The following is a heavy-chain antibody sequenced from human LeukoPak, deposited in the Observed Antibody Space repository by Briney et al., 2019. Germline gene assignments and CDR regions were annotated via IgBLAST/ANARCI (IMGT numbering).Heavy chain of an antibody. D-gene: IGHD3-22*01. CDR2: ISGSGGST. V-gene: IGHV3-23*01. CDR1: GFTFRSYA. Sequence: PGGSLRLSCAASGFTFRSYAMSWVRQAPGKGLEWVSAISGSGGSTYYADSVKGRFTISRDNSKNTLYLQMNSLRAEDTAVYYCAKDPPRWGTMIVVVTPDWGQGTLVTVSS. CDR3: AKDPPRWGTMIVVVTPD. J-gene: IGHJ4*02.